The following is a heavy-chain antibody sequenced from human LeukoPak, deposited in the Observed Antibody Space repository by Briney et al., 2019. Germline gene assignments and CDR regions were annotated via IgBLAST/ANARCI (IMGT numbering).Heavy chain of an antibody. CDR2: IRYDGSNK. CDR3: AKDLTGSIAAAGSTYYYYYMDV. D-gene: IGHD6-13*01. Sequence: GGSLRLSCAASGFTFSSYGMHWVRQAPGRGLEWVAFIRYDGSNKYSADSVKGRFTISRDNSKNTLYLQMTSLRAEDTAVYYCAKDLTGSIAAAGSTYYYYYMDVWGKGTTVTISS. V-gene: IGHV3-30*02. CDR1: GFTFSSYG. J-gene: IGHJ6*03.